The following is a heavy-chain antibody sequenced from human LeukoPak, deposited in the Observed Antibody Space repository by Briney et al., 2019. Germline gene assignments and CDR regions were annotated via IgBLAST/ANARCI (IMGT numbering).Heavy chain of an antibody. CDR2: ISGNGDKT. Sequence: VASVKVSCKASGYVFSNYGINWVRRAPGQGLEWMGRISGNGDKTDYAKNFQGRVTMTRDTSTSTAYMELRSLRSDDTALYYCARDIDWTFEYWGQGTLVTVSS. V-gene: IGHV1-18*01. D-gene: IGHD1-1*01. CDR3: ARDIDWTFEY. J-gene: IGHJ4*02. CDR1: GYVFSNYG.